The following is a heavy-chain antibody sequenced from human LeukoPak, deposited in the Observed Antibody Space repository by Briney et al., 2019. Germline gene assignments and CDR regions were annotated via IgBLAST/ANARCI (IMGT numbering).Heavy chain of an antibody. V-gene: IGHV1-69*04. J-gene: IGHJ4*02. CDR3: ARGRYGDYEGHY. Sequence: ASVKVSCKASGGTFSSYAISWVRQAPGQGREWMGRIIPILGIANYAQKFQGRVTITADKSTSTAYMELSSLRSEDTAVYYCARGRYGDYEGHYWGQGTLVTVSS. D-gene: IGHD4-17*01. CDR1: GGTFSSYA. CDR2: IIPILGIA.